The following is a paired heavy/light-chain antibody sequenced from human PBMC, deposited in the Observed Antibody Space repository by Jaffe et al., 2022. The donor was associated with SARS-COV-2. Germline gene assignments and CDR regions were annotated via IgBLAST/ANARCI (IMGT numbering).Heavy chain of an antibody. Sequence: EVQVVESGGGLVQPGGSRRLSCAVSGFIFSNFWMHWVRQAPGKGLEWVATLSRDGSAEYYGDSVKGRFTISRDNAQNSLYLEMNSLRVDDTAVYYCATRPGGMDVWGQGTTVTVSS. CDR1: GFIFSNFW. J-gene: IGHJ6*02. V-gene: IGHV3-7*03. CDR2: LSRDGSAE. CDR3: ATRPGGMDV.
Light chain of an antibody. Sequence: DIVMTQTPLSLPVTLGQPASISCRSSQSLVHSDGNTYLTWLQQRPGQPPRLLIYKISNRFSGVPDRFSGSGAGTDFTLKISRVEAEDVGVYYCMQGTQMRTFGQGTKLEIK. CDR1: QSLVHSDGNTY. V-gene: IGKV2-24*01. CDR2: KIS. CDR3: MQGTQMRT. J-gene: IGKJ2*01.